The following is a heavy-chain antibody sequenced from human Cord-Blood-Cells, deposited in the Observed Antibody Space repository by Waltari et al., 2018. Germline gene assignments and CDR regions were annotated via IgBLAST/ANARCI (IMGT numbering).Heavy chain of an antibody. Sequence: QVQRVQPGAEVRKPGASVKVSCKASGGPFSRYGIRWVPLAPGQGLGWMGGILPIFGTANYAQKFQGRVTITADESTSTAYMELSSLRSEDTAVYYCASGTGIAAAGTENYYYGMDVWGQGTTVTVSS. CDR2: ILPIFGTA. V-gene: IGHV1-69*01. CDR1: GGPFSRYG. J-gene: IGHJ6*02. D-gene: IGHD6-13*01. CDR3: ASGTGIAAAGTENYYYGMDV.